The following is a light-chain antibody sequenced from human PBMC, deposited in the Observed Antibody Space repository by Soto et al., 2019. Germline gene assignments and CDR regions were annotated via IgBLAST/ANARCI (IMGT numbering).Light chain of an antibody. J-gene: IGKJ4*01. CDR2: DAS. V-gene: IGKV1-33*01. CDR3: QQYDNLPLT. Sequence: DIQLTQSPSSLSASVGDRVTISCRASQNISNYLNWYQQKPGNAPKLLIYDASNLETGVPSRFSGGGSATYFTFTISSLQPEDIATYYCQQYDNLPLTFGGGTKVGIK. CDR1: QNISNY.